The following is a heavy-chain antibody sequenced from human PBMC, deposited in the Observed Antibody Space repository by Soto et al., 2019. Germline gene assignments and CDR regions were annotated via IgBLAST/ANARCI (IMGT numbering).Heavy chain of an antibody. V-gene: IGHV4-31*03. D-gene: IGHD4-17*01. Sequence: SETLSLTCTVSGVSISSGGYYWSWIRHHPGNGLEWIGYIYYIGSTYYNPSLKSRGTISVDTSKNQFSLKLSAVTAADTAVYYCARRMNTAETPCLWFDPWGQGTRVTVFS. CDR1: GVSISSGGYY. CDR2: IYYIGST. J-gene: IGHJ5*02. CDR3: ARRMNTAETPCLWFDP.